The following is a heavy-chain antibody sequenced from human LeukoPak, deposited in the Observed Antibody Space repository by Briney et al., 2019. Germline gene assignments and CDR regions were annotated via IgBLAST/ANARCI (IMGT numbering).Heavy chain of an antibody. V-gene: IGHV4-59*06. Sequence: NASETLSLTCTVSGGSISNYYWSWIRQPAGKGLEWIGYIYYSGSTYYNPSLKSRVTISVDTSKNQFSLKLSSVTAADTAVYYCARGVYDSSGYYDYWGQGTLVTVSS. CDR1: GGSISNYY. D-gene: IGHD3-22*01. CDR2: IYYSGST. CDR3: ARGVYDSSGYYDY. J-gene: IGHJ4*02.